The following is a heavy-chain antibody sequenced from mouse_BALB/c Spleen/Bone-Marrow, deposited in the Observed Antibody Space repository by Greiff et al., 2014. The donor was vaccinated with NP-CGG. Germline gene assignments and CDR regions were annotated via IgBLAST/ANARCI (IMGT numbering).Heavy chain of an antibody. CDR2: IWAGGSA. CDR3: ARDPVYDGPEDAMDF. J-gene: IGHJ4*01. CDR1: GFSLTSYG. D-gene: IGHD2-3*01. Sequence: VQLQQSGPGLVAPSQSLSITCTVSGFSLTSYGVHWVRQPPGKGLEWLGVIWAGGSANYNSALMSRLSISKDNSKSQVFLKMNSLQTDDTAMYYCARDPVYDGPEDAMDFWGQGTSVTVSS. V-gene: IGHV2-9*02.